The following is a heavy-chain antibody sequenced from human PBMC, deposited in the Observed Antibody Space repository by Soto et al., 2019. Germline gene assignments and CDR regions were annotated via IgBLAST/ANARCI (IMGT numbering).Heavy chain of an antibody. CDR2: ISYDGSNK. D-gene: IGHD3-10*01. Sequence: QVQLVESGGGVVQPGRSLRLSCAASGFTFSSYAMHWVRQAPGKGLEWVAVISYDGSNKYYADSVKGRFTISRDNSKNTLYVQMNSLRAEDTAVHYCARENTDYYGAGQPDYCGQGTLVTVCS. J-gene: IGHJ4*02. CDR3: ARENTDYYGAGQPDY. CDR1: GFTFSSYA. V-gene: IGHV3-30-3*01.